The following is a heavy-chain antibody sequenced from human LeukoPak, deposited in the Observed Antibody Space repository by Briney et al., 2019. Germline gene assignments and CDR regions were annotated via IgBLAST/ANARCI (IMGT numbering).Heavy chain of an antibody. CDR2: INGDASST. D-gene: IGHD2-2*01. Sequence: PGGSLRLSCAASGLTLSGYWMHWVRQAPGRGLVWVSRINGDASSTSYADSVKGRFTISRDNAKSTLYLQMNSLRVEDTAVYYCAREGSSTSMDVWGKGTTVTVSS. CDR1: GLTLSGYW. J-gene: IGHJ6*04. CDR3: AREGSSTSMDV. V-gene: IGHV3-74*01.